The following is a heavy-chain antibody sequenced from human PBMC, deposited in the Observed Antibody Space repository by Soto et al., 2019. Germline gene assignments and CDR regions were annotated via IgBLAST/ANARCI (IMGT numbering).Heavy chain of an antibody. D-gene: IGHD2-2*01. CDR1: GGSISSGDYY. CDR2: IYYSGST. J-gene: IGHJ6*02. V-gene: IGHV4-30-4*01. CDR3: ARDQEGPAALYGMDV. Sequence: PSETLSLTCTVSGGSISSGDYYWSWIRQPPGKGLEWIGYIYYSGSTYYNPSLKSRVTISVDTSKNQFSLKLSSVTAADTAVYYCARDQEGPAALYGMDVWGQGTTVTVSS.